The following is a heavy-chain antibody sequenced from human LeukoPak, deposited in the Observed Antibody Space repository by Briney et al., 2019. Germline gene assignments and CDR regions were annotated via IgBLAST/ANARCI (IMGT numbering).Heavy chain of an antibody. Sequence: SQTLSLTCTVSGGSISSGGYSWSWIRQPPGKGLEWIGYIYHSGSTYYNPSLKSRVTISVDTSKNQFSLKLSSVTAADTAVYYCARGYGVLGSMDVWGQGTTVTVSS. CDR2: IYHSGST. CDR1: GGSISSGGYS. V-gene: IGHV4-30-2*01. CDR3: ARGYGVLGSMDV. D-gene: IGHD2-8*02. J-gene: IGHJ6*02.